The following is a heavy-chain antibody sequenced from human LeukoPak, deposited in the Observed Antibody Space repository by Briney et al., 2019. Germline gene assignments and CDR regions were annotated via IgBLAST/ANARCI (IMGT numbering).Heavy chain of an antibody. D-gene: IGHD2-15*01. CDR1: GFTFDVYA. J-gene: IGHJ6*02. CDR2: IRWYSGSI. Sequence: GGSLTLSCAASGFTFDVYAMHWVRQAPGEGRERVSGIRWYSGSIGYADSVEGRFTISRDNAKNSLYLQMNSVRGEDTCLYYCAKDIGGATRRGLDDWGQGTPVTVSS. V-gene: IGHV3-9*01. CDR3: AKDIGGATRRGLDD.